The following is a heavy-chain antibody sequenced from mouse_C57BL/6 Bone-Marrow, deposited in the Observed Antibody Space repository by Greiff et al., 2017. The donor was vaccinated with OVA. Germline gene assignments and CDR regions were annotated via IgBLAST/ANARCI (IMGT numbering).Heavy chain of an antibody. CDR3: ARGRDYGGFAY. V-gene: IGHV5-4*03. CDR2: ISDGGSYT. CDR1: GFTFSSYA. D-gene: IGHD2-4*01. Sequence: EVNVVESGGGLVKPGGSLKLSCAASGFTFSSYAMSWVRQTPEKRLEWVATISDGGSYTYYPDNVKGRFTISRDNAKNNLYLQMSHLKSEDTAMYYCARGRDYGGFAYWGQGTLVTVSA. J-gene: IGHJ3*01.